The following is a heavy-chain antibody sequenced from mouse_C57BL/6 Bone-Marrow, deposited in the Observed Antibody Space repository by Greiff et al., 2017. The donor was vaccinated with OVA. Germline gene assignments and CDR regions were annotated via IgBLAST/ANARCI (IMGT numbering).Heavy chain of an antibody. J-gene: IGHJ2*01. CDR3: ARTYYGSSPLGY. Sequence: VQLQQPGAELVRPGSSVKLSCKASGYTFTSYWMDWVKQRPGQGLEWIGNIYPSDSETHYNQKFKDKATLTVDKSSSTAYMQLSSLTSEDSAVYYCARTYYGSSPLGYWGQGTTLTVSS. V-gene: IGHV1-61*01. CDR2: IYPSDSET. CDR1: GYTFTSYW. D-gene: IGHD1-1*01.